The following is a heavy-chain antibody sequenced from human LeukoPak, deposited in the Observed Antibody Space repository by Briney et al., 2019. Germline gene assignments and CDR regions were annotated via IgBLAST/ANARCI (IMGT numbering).Heavy chain of an antibody. Sequence: QTGGSLRLSCEGSGFTFSNYWMSWVRQAPGKGLEWVANIQQHGSETYYGDSVKGRITISRDNAKNSLYLQMNSLRAEDTAVYYCATYSSSNGREFQYWGQGTLVTVSS. CDR2: IQQHGSET. D-gene: IGHD2-2*01. CDR1: GFTFSNYW. CDR3: ATYSSSNGREFQY. V-gene: IGHV3-7*01. J-gene: IGHJ1*01.